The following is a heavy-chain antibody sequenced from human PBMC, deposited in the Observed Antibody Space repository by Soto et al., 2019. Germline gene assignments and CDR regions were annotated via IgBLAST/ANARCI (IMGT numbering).Heavy chain of an antibody. Sequence: QITLKESGPTLVKPTQTLTLTCTFSGFSLSTSGVGVGWIRQPPGKALEWLALIYWDDDKRYSPSLKSRLTTTKDTSKNQVVLTMTNMDPVDTATYYCAHRPRMVALGGWFDPWGQGTLVTVSS. CDR2: IYWDDDK. CDR1: GFSLSTSGVG. V-gene: IGHV2-5*02. D-gene: IGHD5-12*01. CDR3: AHRPRMVALGGWFDP. J-gene: IGHJ5*02.